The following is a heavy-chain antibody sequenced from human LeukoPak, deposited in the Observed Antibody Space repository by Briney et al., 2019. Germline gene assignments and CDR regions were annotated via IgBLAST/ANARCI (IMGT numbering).Heavy chain of an antibody. D-gene: IGHD3-22*01. CDR1: GGSISSYY. J-gene: IGHJ3*01. CDR3: ARQSDSSGYYYLGAFDF. CDR2: IYTGGST. V-gene: IGHV4-4*07. Sequence: SETLSFTCTVSGGSISSYYWSWIRQPAGKGLEWIGRIYTGGSTNYNPSLKSRVTMSVDTSKNQFSLKLSSVTAADTAVYYCARQSDSSGYYYLGAFDFWGQGTMVTVSS.